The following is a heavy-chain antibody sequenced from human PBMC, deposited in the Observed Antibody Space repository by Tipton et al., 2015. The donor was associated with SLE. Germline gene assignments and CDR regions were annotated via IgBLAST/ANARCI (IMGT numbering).Heavy chain of an antibody. J-gene: IGHJ6*03. V-gene: IGHV4-59*08. Sequence: TLSLTCTVSGGSISSYYWSWIRQPPGKGLEWIGYIYYSGSTNYNPSLKSRVTISVDTSKNPFSLKLSSVPAADTAVYYCARVRLQYYYYYYMDVWGKGTTVTVSS. CDR3: ARVRLQYYYYYYMDV. D-gene: IGHD5-24*01. CDR1: GGSISSYY. CDR2: IYYSGST.